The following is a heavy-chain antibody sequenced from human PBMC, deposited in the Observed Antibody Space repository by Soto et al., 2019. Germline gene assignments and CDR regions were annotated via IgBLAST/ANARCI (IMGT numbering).Heavy chain of an antibody. J-gene: IGHJ3*02. V-gene: IGHV1-69*04. CDR1: GGTFSSYT. CDR2: IIPILGIA. D-gene: IGHD2-2*01. Sequence: VKVSCKASGGTFSSYTISWVRQAPGQGLEWMGRIIPILGIANYAQKFQCRVTITADKSTSTAYMELSSLRSEDTAVYYCARDKDYAPAFDIWGQGTMVTVSS. CDR3: ARDKDYAPAFDI.